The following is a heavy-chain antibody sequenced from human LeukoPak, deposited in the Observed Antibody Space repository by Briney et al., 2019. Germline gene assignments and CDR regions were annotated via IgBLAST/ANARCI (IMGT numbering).Heavy chain of an antibody. D-gene: IGHD1-26*01. CDR1: GYTFTSYY. J-gene: IGHJ4*02. V-gene: IGHV1-46*01. CDR2: INPSGGST. Sequence: ASVKVSCKASGYTFTSYYMHWVRQAPGQGLEWMGIINPSGGSTSYAQKFQGRVTMTRDTSTSTVYMELSSLRSEDTAVYYCASPPPSGSYYSVYYFDYWGQGTLVTVSS. CDR3: ASPPPSGSYYSVYYFDY.